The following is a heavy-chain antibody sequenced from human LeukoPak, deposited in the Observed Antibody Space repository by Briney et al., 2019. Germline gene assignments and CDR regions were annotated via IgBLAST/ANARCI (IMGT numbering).Heavy chain of an antibody. D-gene: IGHD2-21*01. CDR3: ARDTHVAMDV. Sequence: GGSLRLSCAASGFTFSDHYMNWVRQAPGKGLEWVGRTRDKAKSYTTEYAASVKGRFTVTRDDSKNSLSLQMNNVKTEDMAVYYCARDTHVAMDVWGKGTTVTVSS. CDR2: TRDKAKSYTT. V-gene: IGHV3-72*01. CDR1: GFTFSDHY. J-gene: IGHJ6*04.